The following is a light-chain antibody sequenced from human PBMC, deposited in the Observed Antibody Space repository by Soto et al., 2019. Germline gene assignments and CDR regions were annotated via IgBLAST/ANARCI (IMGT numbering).Light chain of an antibody. CDR1: QSISSW. Sequence: DIQMTQSPSTLSASVGDRVTITCRASQSISSWLAWYQQKPGKAPKLLIYKASSLESGVPSRFSGSRSGTDFTLTVSRLEPEDFAMYYCQQYHWAPDTFGQGTRLEIK. CDR2: KAS. CDR3: QQYHWAPDT. V-gene: IGKV1-5*03. J-gene: IGKJ5*01.